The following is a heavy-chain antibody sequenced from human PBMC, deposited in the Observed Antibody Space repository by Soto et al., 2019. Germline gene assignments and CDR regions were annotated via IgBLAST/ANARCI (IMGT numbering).Heavy chain of an antibody. Sequence: QVQLVESGGGVVQPGRSLRLSCAASGFTFSTYGMHWVRQAPGKGLEWVAVIRYDGSNKYYADSVQGRFTISRDNAKNTLYLQMNSLRAEDTAVYYWARDQEQFCSGGSCYWFDPWGQGTLVTVSS. CDR1: GFTFSTYG. V-gene: IGHV3-33*01. CDR3: ARDQEQFCSGGSCYWFDP. CDR2: IRYDGSNK. J-gene: IGHJ5*02. D-gene: IGHD2-15*01.